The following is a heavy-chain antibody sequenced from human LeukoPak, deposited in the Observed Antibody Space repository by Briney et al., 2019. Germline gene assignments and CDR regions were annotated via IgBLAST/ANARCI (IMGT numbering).Heavy chain of an antibody. D-gene: IGHD3-10*01. V-gene: IGHV3-23*01. CDR3: AKYYYGSGSYYPPFNWFDP. Sequence: PGGSLRLSCAASGFTISSYAMSWVRQAPGKGLEWVSAISGSGGSTYYADSVKGRFTISRDNSKNTLYLQMNSLGAEDTAVYYCAKYYYGSGSYYPPFNWFDPWGQGTLVTVSS. CDR1: GFTISSYA. J-gene: IGHJ5*02. CDR2: ISGSGGST.